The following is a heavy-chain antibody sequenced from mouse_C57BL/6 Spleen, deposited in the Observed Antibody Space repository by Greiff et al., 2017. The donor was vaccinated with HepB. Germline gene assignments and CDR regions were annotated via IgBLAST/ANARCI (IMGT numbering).Heavy chain of an antibody. Sequence: QVQLQQPGAELVRPGSSVKLSCKASGYTFTSYWMHWVKQRPIQGLEGIGNIDPSDSATHYNQKFKDKATLTVDKSSSTAYMQLSSLTSEDSAVYYCARWGGTDFDYWGQGTTLTVSS. J-gene: IGHJ2*01. CDR2: IDPSDSAT. D-gene: IGHD3-3*01. CDR3: ARWGGTDFDY. V-gene: IGHV1-52*01. CDR1: GYTFTSYW.